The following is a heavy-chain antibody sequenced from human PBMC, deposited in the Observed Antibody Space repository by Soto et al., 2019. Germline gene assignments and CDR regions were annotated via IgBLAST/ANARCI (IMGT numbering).Heavy chain of an antibody. CDR1: GGSISSYY. V-gene: IGHV4-59*01. CDR3: ARGPQWLRSDNWFDP. CDR2: IHNTGTS. J-gene: IGHJ5*02. D-gene: IGHD5-12*01. Sequence: QVQLQESGPGSVKPSETLSLTCTVSGGSISSYYWSWLRQPPGKGLQWIGNIHNTGTSTYTPSLKSRVAISLDTSNNQFSLRLTSMTTADTAVYYCARGPQWLRSDNWFDPWGQGTLVTVAS.